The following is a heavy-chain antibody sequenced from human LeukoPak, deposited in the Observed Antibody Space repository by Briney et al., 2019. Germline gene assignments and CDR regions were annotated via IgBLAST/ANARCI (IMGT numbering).Heavy chain of an antibody. CDR3: ARGYSSGWFDY. D-gene: IGHD6-19*01. J-gene: IGHJ4*02. CDR1: GASISSYY. Sequence: SETLSLTCTVSGASISSYYWSWIRQPPGKGLEWIGDIYYSGSIKYNPSLKSRVTMSVDTSKNQFLLKLSSVTAADTAVYYCARGYSSGWFDYWGQGTLVTVSS. CDR2: IYYSGSI. V-gene: IGHV4-59*01.